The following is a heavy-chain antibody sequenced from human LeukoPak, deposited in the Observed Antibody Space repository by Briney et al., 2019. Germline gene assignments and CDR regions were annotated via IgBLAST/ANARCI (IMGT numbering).Heavy chain of an antibody. J-gene: IGHJ5*02. Sequence: SETLSLTCTVSGGSISSSNFYWGWIRQPPGKGLEWIGSIYYSGSTYYNPSLKSRVTISVDTSKNQFSLKLSSVTAADTAVYYCARVSWFDELPTSWGQGTLSPSPQ. CDR2: IYYSGST. CDR1: GGSISSSNFY. V-gene: IGHV4-39*07. D-gene: IGHD3-10*01. CDR3: ARVSWFDELPTS.